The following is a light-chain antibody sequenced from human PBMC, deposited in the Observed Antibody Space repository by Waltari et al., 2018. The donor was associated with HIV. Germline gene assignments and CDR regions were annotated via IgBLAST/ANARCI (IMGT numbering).Light chain of an antibody. V-gene: IGKV3-11*01. CDR3: QQRTNWPPWS. CDR2: DAS. Sequence: EIVFTQYPATLSLSPGERATLSCRASESISRYLAWYQQKPGQAPRLLISDASNRATGIPARFSGSGSGTDFTLTISYLEPEDFAVYYCQQRTNWPPWSFGQGTKVEIK. J-gene: IGKJ1*01. CDR1: ESISRY.